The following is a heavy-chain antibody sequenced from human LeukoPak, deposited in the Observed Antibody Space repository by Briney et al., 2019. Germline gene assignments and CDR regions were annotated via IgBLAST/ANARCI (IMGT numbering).Heavy chain of an antibody. Sequence: SETLSLTCTVSGDSVNSGAYYWSWLRQPAGKEPEWIGRIYPLETTNYNPSLKSRVAISVDTSKNQFSLKVTSVTAAGTAIYYCAEHLSLNYASGTGWTWGQGTLVAVSS. D-gene: IGHD3-10*01. CDR1: GDSVNSGAYY. CDR3: AEHLSLNYASGTGWT. CDR2: IYPLETT. V-gene: IGHV4-61*02. J-gene: IGHJ5*02.